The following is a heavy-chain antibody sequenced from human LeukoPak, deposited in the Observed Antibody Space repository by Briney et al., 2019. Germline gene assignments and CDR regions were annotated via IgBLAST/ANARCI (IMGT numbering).Heavy chain of an antibody. CDR2: IQYDGSNE. CDR1: RFTFSSYG. D-gene: IGHD1-26*01. Sequence: PGGSLRLSCAASRFTFSSYGMHWVRQAPGKGLEWVAYIQYDGSNEQYADSVKGRFSISRDSSKNILYLQMNSLRAEDTAVYYCARGGSYLSAFDIWGQGTMVTVSS. J-gene: IGHJ3*02. V-gene: IGHV3-30*02. CDR3: ARGGSYLSAFDI.